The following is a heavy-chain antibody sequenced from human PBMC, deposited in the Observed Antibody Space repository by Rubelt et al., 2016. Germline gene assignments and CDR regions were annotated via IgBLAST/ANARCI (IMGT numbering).Heavy chain of an antibody. CDR1: GGSFSGYY. CDR3: ASQGYSSGWSAEYFQH. J-gene: IGHJ1*01. V-gene: IGHV4-34*01. CDR2: IHHSGST. D-gene: IGHD6-19*01. Sequence: QVQLQQWGAGLLKPSETLSLTCAVYGGSFSGYYWSWIRQPPGKGLEWIGEIHHSGSTNYNPSLTSRVTISVDTPKNQFSRKLSSVTAADTAVYYCASQGYSSGWSAEYFQHWGQGTLVTVSS.